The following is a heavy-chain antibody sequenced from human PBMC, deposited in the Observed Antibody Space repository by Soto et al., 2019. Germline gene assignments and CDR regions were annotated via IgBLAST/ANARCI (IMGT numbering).Heavy chain of an antibody. Sequence: GGSLRLSCAASGFTFSSYEMNWVRQAPGKGLEWVSYTSSSGSTIYYADSVKGRFTISRDNAKNSLYLQMNSLRAEDTAVYYCARDKVKQWLDHHYYYYYGMDVWGQGTTVTVSS. CDR1: GFTFSSYE. V-gene: IGHV3-48*03. CDR3: ARDKVKQWLDHHYYYYYGMDV. CDR2: TSSSGSTI. D-gene: IGHD6-19*01. J-gene: IGHJ6*02.